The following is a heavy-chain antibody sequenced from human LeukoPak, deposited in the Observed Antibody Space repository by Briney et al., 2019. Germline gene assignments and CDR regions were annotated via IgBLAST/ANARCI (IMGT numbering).Heavy chain of an antibody. CDR1: GGSLSSAHG. D-gene: IGHD3-10*01. V-gene: IGHV4-61*01. Sequence: SETLSLTCTVSGGSLSSAHGWSWIRQPPGKGLEWIGYSQNSGCTNCDPSLKSRVTISVDTSKNQFSLKLSSVTAADTAVYYCARDYSGSLDYWGQGTLVTVSS. J-gene: IGHJ4*02. CDR3: ARDYSGSLDY. CDR2: SQNSGCT.